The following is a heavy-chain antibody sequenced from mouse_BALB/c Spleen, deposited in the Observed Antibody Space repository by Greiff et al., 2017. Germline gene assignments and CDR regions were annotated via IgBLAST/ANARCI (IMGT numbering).Heavy chain of an antibody. CDR2: IYPYNGGT. J-gene: IGHJ2*01. D-gene: IGHD2-10*02. V-gene: IGHV1S29*02. CDR1: GYTFTDYN. CDR3: AREYGNYEGRFDY. Sequence: EVQLQESGPELVKPGASVKISCKASGYTFTDYNMHWVKQSHGKSLEWIGYIYPYNGGTGYNQKFKSKATLTVDNSSSTAYMELRSLTSEDSAVYYCAREYGNYEGRFDYWGQGTTLTVSS.